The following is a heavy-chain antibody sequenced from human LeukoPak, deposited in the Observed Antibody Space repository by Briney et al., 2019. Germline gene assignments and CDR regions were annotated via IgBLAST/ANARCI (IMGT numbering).Heavy chain of an antibody. CDR3: AKVPYTSSNYYFDY. CDR1: GFTFSNYA. V-gene: IGHV3-23*01. J-gene: IGHJ4*02. D-gene: IGHD5-18*01. Sequence: GGSLRLSCAASGFTFSNYAMSWVRQAPGKGLEWVSVIRGSDDNTYYADSVKGRFTISRDNSRNTLSLQMNSLRAEDSSVYYCAKVPYTSSNYYFDYWGQGTLVTVSS. CDR2: IRGSDDNT.